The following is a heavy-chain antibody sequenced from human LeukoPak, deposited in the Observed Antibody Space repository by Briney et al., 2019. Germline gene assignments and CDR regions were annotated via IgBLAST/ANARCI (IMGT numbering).Heavy chain of an antibody. V-gene: IGHV3-53*01. CDR2: IYSGGST. Sequence: PGGSLRLSCSLSGLTVSIDYIGSVPQAPGKGVEWGSDIYSGGSTYYADRVKDRFTTSRDTSKNTLYLQMTSQRVKDPAVYYCPRVITVGDTEDYWGEGTLVTVSS. D-gene: IGHD5-18*01. CDR3: PRVITVGDTEDY. J-gene: IGHJ4*02. CDR1: GLTVSIDY.